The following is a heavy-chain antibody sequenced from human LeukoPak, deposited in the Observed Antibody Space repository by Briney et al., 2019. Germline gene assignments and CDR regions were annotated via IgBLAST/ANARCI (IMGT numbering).Heavy chain of an antibody. D-gene: IGHD1-7*01. CDR1: GFTVSSNY. V-gene: IGHV3-53*01. J-gene: IGHJ5*02. CDR2: IYSGGYT. CDR3: AKDTNWNYDWFDP. Sequence: GGSLRLSCAASGFTVSSNYMSWVRQAPGKGLEWVSVIYSGGYTYYADSVKGRFTISRDNSKSTLYLQMNSLRAEDTAVYYCAKDTNWNYDWFDPWGQGTLVTVSS.